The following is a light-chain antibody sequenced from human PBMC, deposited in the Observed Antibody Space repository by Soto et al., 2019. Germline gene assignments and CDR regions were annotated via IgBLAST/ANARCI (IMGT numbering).Light chain of an antibody. V-gene: IGKV3-20*01. CDR2: GAS. Sequence: EIVLTPSPGTLSLSPGERATLSCRASQSVSSSYLAWYQQKPGQAPRLLLYGASSRATGIPDRFSGSGSGTDFTLTISRLEPEDFAVYYCQQYGISPWTFGQGTKVEIK. J-gene: IGKJ1*01. CDR1: QSVSSSY. CDR3: QQYGISPWT.